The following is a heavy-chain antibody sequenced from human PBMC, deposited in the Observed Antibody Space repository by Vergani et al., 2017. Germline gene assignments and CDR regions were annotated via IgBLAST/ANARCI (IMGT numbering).Heavy chain of an antibody. CDR3: ARDLTYSTSRLGGGGFDA. J-gene: IGHJ4*02. CDR2: LNPSSGDT. Sequence: QVQLVQSGAELRKPGASVKVSCKASGYTFTAYFLWWMRQAPGQGPEWMGRLNPSSGDTDSAQKFQGRVTMTRDTSITTVYMELSSLRSDDTAVYYCARDLTYSTSRLGGGGFDAWGQGTLVSVSS. D-gene: IGHD6-6*01. V-gene: IGHV1-2*06. CDR1: GYTFTAYF.